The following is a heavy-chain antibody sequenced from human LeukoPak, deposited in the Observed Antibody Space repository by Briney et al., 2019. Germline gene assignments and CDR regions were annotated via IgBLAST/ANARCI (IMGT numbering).Heavy chain of an antibody. CDR3: AKGVRYFDWLDY. J-gene: IGHJ4*02. CDR1: GFTFSNYA. CDR2: ISGSGGST. Sequence: GGSLRLSCAASGFTFSNYAMRWVRQAPGKGLEWVSGISGSGGSTYYADSVKGRFTISRDNSKNTMYLQMNSLRTEDTATYYCAKGVRYFDWLDYWGQGTLVTVSS. D-gene: IGHD3-9*01. V-gene: IGHV3-23*01.